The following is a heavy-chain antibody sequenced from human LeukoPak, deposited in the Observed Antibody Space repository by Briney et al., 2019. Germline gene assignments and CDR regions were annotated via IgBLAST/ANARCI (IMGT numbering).Heavy chain of an antibody. D-gene: IGHD1-26*01. V-gene: IGHV4-59*08. CDR2: IYYSGST. CDR3: ASSYRQGALDY. Sequence: QSSETLSLTCTVSGGSISSYYWSWIRQPPGKGLEWIGYIYYSGSTNYNPSLKSRVTISVDTSKNQFSLKLSSVTAADTAVYYCASSYRQGALDYWGQGTLVTVSS. CDR1: GGSISSYY. J-gene: IGHJ4*02.